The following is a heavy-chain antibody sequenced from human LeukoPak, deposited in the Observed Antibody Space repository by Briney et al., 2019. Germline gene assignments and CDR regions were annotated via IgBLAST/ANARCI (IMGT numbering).Heavy chain of an antibody. CDR3: AKLWSPSRGAFDI. CDR1: GFTFTSYA. CDR2: VISSGGST. J-gene: IGHJ3*02. D-gene: IGHD1-1*01. V-gene: IGHV3-23*01. Sequence: GGSLRLSCAASGFTFTSYAMSWVRQAPGKGLEWVPGVISSGGSTYYADSVKGRFTISRDNSKNTLYLQMNSLRPEDTAVYYCAKLWSPSRGAFDIWGQGKMVTVSS.